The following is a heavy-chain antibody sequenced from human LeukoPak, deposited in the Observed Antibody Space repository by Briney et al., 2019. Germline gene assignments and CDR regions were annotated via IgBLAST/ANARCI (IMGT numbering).Heavy chain of an antibody. CDR1: GFTVSSNY. J-gene: IGHJ4*02. CDR2: IYSGGST. D-gene: IGHD4-17*01. Sequence: GGSLRLSCAASGFTVSSNYMSWVRQAPGKGLEWVSVIYSGGSTYYSDSVKGRFTISRDNSKNTLYLQLNSLRGEDTAVYYCASQTTVKYYFDYWGQGTLVTVSS. V-gene: IGHV3-53*01. CDR3: ASQTTVKYYFDY.